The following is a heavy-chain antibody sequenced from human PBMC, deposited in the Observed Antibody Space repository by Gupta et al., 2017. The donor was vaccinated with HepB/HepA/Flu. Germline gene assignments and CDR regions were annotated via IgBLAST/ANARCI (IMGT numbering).Heavy chain of an antibody. D-gene: IGHD2-15*01. CDR1: ASTFHIYG. CDR2: ISYDGSIQ. V-gene: IGHV3-30*18. J-gene: IGHJ6*02. CDR3: XKXMLRFCXDNACYGARGMDA. Sequence: QVQLVESGGGVVQPGMSLRLSCVASASTFHIYGIQWVRQAPGKGLEWVAFISYDGSIQFYADSVKGRFTISRDNSKNTVYLQMDSLRAEDTAVYYCXKXMLRFCXDNACYGARGMDAWGQGTTVTVSS.